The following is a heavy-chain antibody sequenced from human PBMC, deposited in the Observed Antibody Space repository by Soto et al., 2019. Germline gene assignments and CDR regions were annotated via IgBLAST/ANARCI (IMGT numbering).Heavy chain of an antibody. J-gene: IGHJ6*02. CDR1: GFTFSSYG. D-gene: IGHD6-19*01. V-gene: IGHV3-30*18. Sequence: GGSLRLSCAASGFTFSSYGMHWVRQAPGKGLEWVAVISYDGSNKYYADSVKGRFNISRENSKNTLYLQMNSLRAEDTAVYYCEKDRGHQWLVRIGMDVWGQGHTVTVT. CDR2: ISYDGSNK. CDR3: EKDRGHQWLVRIGMDV.